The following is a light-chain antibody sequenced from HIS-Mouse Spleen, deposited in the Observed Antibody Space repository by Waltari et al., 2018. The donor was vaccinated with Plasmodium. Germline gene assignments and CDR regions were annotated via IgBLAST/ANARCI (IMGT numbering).Light chain of an antibody. CDR1: ALPKQY. Sequence: SYELTQPPPVSASPGQTPRITCSGDALPKQYSYWYQQKPGQAPVLVIYKDSERPSGIPERFSGSSSGTTVTLTISGVQAEDEADYYCQSADSSGTYLVVFGGGTKLTVL. CDR2: KDS. J-gene: IGLJ2*01. V-gene: IGLV3-25*03. CDR3: QSADSSGTYLVV.